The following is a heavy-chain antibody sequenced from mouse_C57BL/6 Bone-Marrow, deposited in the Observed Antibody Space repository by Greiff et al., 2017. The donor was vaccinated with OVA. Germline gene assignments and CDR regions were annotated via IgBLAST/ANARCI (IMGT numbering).Heavy chain of an antibody. J-gene: IGHJ2*01. CDR3: ARRYSNYVFYFDY. CDR2: IHPNSGST. V-gene: IGHV1-64*01. Sequence: QVQLQQPGAELVKPGASVKLSCKASGYTFTSYWMHWVKQRPGQGLEWIGMIHPNSGSTNYNEKFKSKATLTVDKSSSTAYMQLSSLTSEDSAVYYCARRYSNYVFYFDYWGQGTTLTVSS. D-gene: IGHD2-5*01. CDR1: GYTFTSYW.